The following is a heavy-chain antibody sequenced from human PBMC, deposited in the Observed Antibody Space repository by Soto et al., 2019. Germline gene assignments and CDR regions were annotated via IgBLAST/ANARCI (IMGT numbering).Heavy chain of an antibody. Sequence: PSETLSLTCAVSGGSISSGGYSWSWIRQPPGKGLEWIGYIYHSGSTYYNPSLKSRVTISVDRSKNQFSLKLSSVTAADTAVYYCASGYCSGGSCQNWFDPWGQGTLVTVSS. CDR3: ASGYCSGGSCQNWFDP. CDR1: GGSISSGGYS. J-gene: IGHJ5*02. V-gene: IGHV4-30-2*01. CDR2: IYHSGST. D-gene: IGHD2-15*01.